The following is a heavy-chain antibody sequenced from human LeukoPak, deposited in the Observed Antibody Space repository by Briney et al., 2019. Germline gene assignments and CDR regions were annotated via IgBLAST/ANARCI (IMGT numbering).Heavy chain of an antibody. V-gene: IGHV3-74*01. Sequence: QPGGSLRLSCAASGSTFSSYWMHWVRQAPGKGLVWVSRIKSDGSSTSYADSVKGRFTISRDNAKNTLYLQMNSLRAEDTAVYYCARAYTSGWAPDYWGQGTLVTVSS. CDR2: IKSDGSST. CDR1: GSTFSSYW. D-gene: IGHD6-19*01. CDR3: ARAYTSGWAPDY. J-gene: IGHJ4*02.